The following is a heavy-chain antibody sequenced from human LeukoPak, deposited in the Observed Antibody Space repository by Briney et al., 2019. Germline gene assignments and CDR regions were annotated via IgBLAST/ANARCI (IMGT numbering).Heavy chain of an antibody. D-gene: IGHD6-19*01. V-gene: IGHV3-66*01. Sequence: GGSLRLSCAASGFTFSTYGMSWVRQAPGKGLEWVSVIYSGGSTYYADSVKGRFTISRDNSKNTLYLQMNSLRAEDTAVYYCARDSSGWYYFDYWGQGTLVTVSS. CDR1: GFTFSTYG. J-gene: IGHJ4*02. CDR3: ARDSSGWYYFDY. CDR2: IYSGGST.